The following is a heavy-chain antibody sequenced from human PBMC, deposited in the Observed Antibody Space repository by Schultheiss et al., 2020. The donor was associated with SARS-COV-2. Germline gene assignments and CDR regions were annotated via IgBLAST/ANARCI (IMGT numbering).Heavy chain of an antibody. D-gene: IGHD1-20*01. CDR3: ARGGYNWNDIAAWFDP. Sequence: SETLSLTCTVSGGSISSYYWSWIRQPPGKGLEWIGEINHSGSTNYNPSLKSRVTISVDTSKNQFSLKLSSVTAADTAVYYCARGGYNWNDIAAWFDPWGQGTLVTVSS. CDR1: GGSISSYY. J-gene: IGHJ5*02. CDR2: INHSGST. V-gene: IGHV4-34*01.